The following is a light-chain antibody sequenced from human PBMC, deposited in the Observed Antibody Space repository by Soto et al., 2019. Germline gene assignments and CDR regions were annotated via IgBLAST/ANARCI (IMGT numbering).Light chain of an antibody. CDR2: EVS. CDR1: SSDVGSYNR. CDR3: NSYTSSSTYV. J-gene: IGLJ1*01. Sequence: SVVTQPPSVSGSPGQSVTISCTGTSSDVGSYNRVSWYQQPPGTAPKLMIYEVSNRPSGVPDRFSGSKSGNTASLTISGLQPEDEADYYCNSYTSSSTYVFGTGTKVTVL. V-gene: IGLV2-18*02.